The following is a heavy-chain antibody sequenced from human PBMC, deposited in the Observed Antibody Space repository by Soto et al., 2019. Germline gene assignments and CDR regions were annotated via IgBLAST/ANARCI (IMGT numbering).Heavy chain of an antibody. CDR3: ATAFSSGG. Sequence: EVQLVESGGGLVQPGGSLRLSCAASGFTFSSYTMNWVRQAPGKGLEWVSYITSSSNTIYYADSVKGRFTVSRDNARNSLYLQMNSLRDEETAMYFCATAFSSGGWGQGTLVTVSS. CDR2: ITSSSNTI. CDR1: GFTFSSYT. J-gene: IGHJ4*02. V-gene: IGHV3-48*02. D-gene: IGHD3-3*02.